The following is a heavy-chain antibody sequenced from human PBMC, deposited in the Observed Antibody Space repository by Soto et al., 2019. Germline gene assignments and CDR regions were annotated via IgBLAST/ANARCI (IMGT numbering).Heavy chain of an antibody. J-gene: IGHJ4*02. V-gene: IGHV3-15*07. D-gene: IGHD1-26*01. CDR2: IKTETDGGTA. CDR1: GFIFINAW. CDR3: TTEALRVMGATFLDY. Sequence: GGSLRLSCAASGFIFINAWMNWVRQAPGKGLEWVGHIKTETDGGTADYAAPVKGRFTISRDDSRNIVYLQMNSLKTEDTAVYYCTTEALRVMGATFLDYWGQGALVTSPQ.